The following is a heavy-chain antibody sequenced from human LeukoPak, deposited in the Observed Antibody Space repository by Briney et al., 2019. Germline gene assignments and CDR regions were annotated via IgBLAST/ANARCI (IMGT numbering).Heavy chain of an antibody. D-gene: IGHD1-14*01. J-gene: IGHJ4*02. CDR2: ISYDGSNK. Sequence: GGSLRLSCAASGFTLSSYAMHWVRQAPGKGLEWVAVISYDGSNKYYADSVKGRFTISRDNSKNTLYLQMNSLRAEDTAVYYCAREPRMYYFDYWGQGTLVTVSS. V-gene: IGHV3-30*04. CDR1: GFTLSSYA. CDR3: AREPRMYYFDY.